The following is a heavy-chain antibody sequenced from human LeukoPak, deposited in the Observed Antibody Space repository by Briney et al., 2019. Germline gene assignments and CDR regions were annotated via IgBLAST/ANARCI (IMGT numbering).Heavy chain of an antibody. D-gene: IGHD3-10*01. J-gene: IGHJ6*04. Sequence: GGSLRLSCAASGFTFSDYYMSWIRQAPGKGLEWVSYISSSSSYTNYADSVKGRFTISRDNAKNSLYLQMNSLRAEDTAVYYCARYRFGELTYGMDVWGKGAMVTVSS. CDR3: ARYRFGELTYGMDV. CDR2: ISSSSSYT. V-gene: IGHV3-11*06. CDR1: GFTFSDYY.